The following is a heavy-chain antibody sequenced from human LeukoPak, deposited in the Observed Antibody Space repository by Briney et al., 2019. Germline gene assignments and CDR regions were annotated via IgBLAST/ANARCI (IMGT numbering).Heavy chain of an antibody. J-gene: IGHJ4*02. CDR1: GGSISSYY. D-gene: IGHD3-10*01. CDR3: ARGGVVRGVIPLDY. CDR2: IYYSGST. V-gene: IGHV4-59*08. Sequence: SETLSLTCTVSGGSISSYYWSWIRQPPGKGLGWIGYIYYSGSTNYNPSLKSRVTISVDTSKNQFSLKLSSVTAADTAVYYCARGGVVRGVIPLDYWGQGTLVTVSS.